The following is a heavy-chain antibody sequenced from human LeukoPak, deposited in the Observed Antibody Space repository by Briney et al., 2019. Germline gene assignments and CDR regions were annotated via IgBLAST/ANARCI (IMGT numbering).Heavy chain of an antibody. V-gene: IGHV1-2*02. CDR1: GYTFIGYY. Sequence: ASVKVSCKTSGYTFIGYYMHWVRQAPGQGLEWMGWINPNSGGTHYAQKFQGRVTMTRDTSISTGYMELSRLRSDDTAVYYCARGIVVVVAATQDYXGQGTLVTVSS. D-gene: IGHD2-15*01. CDR3: ARGIVVVVAATQDY. CDR2: INPNSGGT. J-gene: IGHJ4*02.